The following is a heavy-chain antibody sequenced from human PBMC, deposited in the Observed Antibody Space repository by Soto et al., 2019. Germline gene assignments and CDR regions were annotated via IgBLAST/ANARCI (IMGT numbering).Heavy chain of an antibody. D-gene: IGHD6-19*01. Sequence: EVQLVESGGGLVQPGGSLRLSCVASGFTFSSYWMSWVRQAPGEGLEWVANIKQDVSEKYYVDSVKDRFTISRDNAKNSLYLQMNSLRAEDSAVYYCARVYPGSGWPYHYYGMDVWGQGTTVTVSS. V-gene: IGHV3-7*01. CDR3: ARVYPGSGWPYHYYGMDV. CDR2: IKQDVSEK. J-gene: IGHJ6*02. CDR1: GFTFSSYW.